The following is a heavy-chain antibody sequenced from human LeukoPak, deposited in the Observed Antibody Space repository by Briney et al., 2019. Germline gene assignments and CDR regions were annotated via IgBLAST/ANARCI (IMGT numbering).Heavy chain of an antibody. CDR2: IKSKTDGGTT. Sequence: GGSLRLSCAASGFTFSNAWMSWVRQAPGKGLEWVGRIKSKTDGGTTDYAAPVKGRFTISRDDSKNTLYLQMNSLKPEDTAVYYCTAIPAAAMDYYYGMDVWGQGTTVTVSS. D-gene: IGHD2-2*01. CDR1: GFTFSNAW. CDR3: TAIPAAAMDYYYGMDV. J-gene: IGHJ6*02. V-gene: IGHV3-15*01.